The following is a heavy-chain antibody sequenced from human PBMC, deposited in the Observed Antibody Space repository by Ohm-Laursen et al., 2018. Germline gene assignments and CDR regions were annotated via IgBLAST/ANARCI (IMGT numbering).Heavy chain of an antibody. CDR3: VRDGGSYQDDVFDI. V-gene: IGHV3-7*01. Sequence: SLRLSCAASGLTFSSYWMMWVRQAPGKGLEWVAHIKQDGSEKYYVDSVKGRFTISRDNAKNSLYLQMNSLRAEDAAVYYCVRDGGSYQDDVFDIWGQGTMVTVSS. J-gene: IGHJ3*02. D-gene: IGHD3-16*01. CDR2: IKQDGSEK. CDR1: GLTFSSYW.